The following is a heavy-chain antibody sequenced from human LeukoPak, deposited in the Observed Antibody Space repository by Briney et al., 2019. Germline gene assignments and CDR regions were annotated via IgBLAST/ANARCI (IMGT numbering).Heavy chain of an antibody. Sequence: PGGYLRLSCAASGFTFSSYAMHWVRQAPGKGLEWVAVISYDGSNKYYADSVKGRFTISRDNSKNTLYLQMNSLRAEDTAVYYCGKVFYPMKVVVTLDYWGKEPLVPSPQ. CDR2: ISYDGSNK. CDR1: GFTFSSYA. V-gene: IGHV3-30-3*01. D-gene: IGHD3-22*01. J-gene: IGHJ4*02. CDR3: GKVFYPMKVVVTLDY.